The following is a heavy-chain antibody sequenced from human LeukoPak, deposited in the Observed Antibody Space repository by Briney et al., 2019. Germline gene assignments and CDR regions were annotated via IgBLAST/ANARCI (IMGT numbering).Heavy chain of an antibody. D-gene: IGHD3-3*01. Sequence: GGSLRLSCAASGFTFSSYSMNWVRQAPGKGLEWVSSISSSSSYIYYADSVKGRSTISRDNAKKSLYLQMNSLRVEDTAVYYCSRRKNKRITISGVLINTATLDSWGQGTPVTVSS. CDR1: GFTFSSYS. J-gene: IGHJ5*01. CDR2: ISSSSSYI. CDR3: SRRKNKRITISGVLINTATLDS. V-gene: IGHV3-21*01.